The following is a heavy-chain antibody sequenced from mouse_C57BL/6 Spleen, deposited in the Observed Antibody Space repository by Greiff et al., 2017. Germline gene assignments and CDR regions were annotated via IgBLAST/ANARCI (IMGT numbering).Heavy chain of an antibody. CDR2: IDPSDSYT. CDR1: GYTFTSYW. D-gene: IGHD1-1*01. Sequence: QVQLQQSGAELVRPGTSVKLSCKASGYTFTSYWMHWVKQRPGQGLEWIGVIDPSDSYTNYNQKFKGKATLTVDTSSSTAYMQLSSLTSEDSAVYYCARGGDYYGSSVRYAMDYWGQGTSVTVSS. CDR3: ARGGDYYGSSVRYAMDY. J-gene: IGHJ4*01. V-gene: IGHV1-59*01.